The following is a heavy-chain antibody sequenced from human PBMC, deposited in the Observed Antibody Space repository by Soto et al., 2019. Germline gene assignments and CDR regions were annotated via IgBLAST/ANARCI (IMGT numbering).Heavy chain of an antibody. J-gene: IGHJ3*02. CDR3: ARRYGPATAPAPAFDI. V-gene: IGHV3-53*01. D-gene: IGHD2-2*01. CDR2: IYSGGST. CDR1: GFTVSSNY. Sequence: PGGSLRLSCAAAGFTVSSNYMSWVPQAPGKGLEWVSVIYSGGSTYYADSVKGRFTISRDNSKNTLYLQMNSLRAEDTPVYYCARRYGPATAPAPAFDIWGQGTMVTVSS.